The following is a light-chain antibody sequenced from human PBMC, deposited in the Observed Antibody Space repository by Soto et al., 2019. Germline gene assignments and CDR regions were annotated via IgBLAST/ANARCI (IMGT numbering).Light chain of an antibody. V-gene: IGLV1-44*01. Sequence: QSVLTQPPSASGTPGQRVTISCSGSNSNIGSNVVNWYQHLPGTAPTLLIYTNNQRPSGVPDRFSGSKSGTSASLAISGLQSDDEADYYCAAWDATLKGVVFGRGTKVTVL. CDR3: AAWDATLKGVV. CDR2: TNN. J-gene: IGLJ2*01. CDR1: NSNIGSNV.